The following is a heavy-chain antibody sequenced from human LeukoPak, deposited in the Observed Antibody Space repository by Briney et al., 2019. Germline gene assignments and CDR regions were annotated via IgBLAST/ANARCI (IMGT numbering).Heavy chain of an antibody. CDR2: IYYSGST. D-gene: IGHD1-26*01. CDR3: ARDSPSGRGGYFDY. J-gene: IGHJ4*02. V-gene: IGHV4-59*01. Sequence: SETLSLTCTVSGGSISSYYWSWIRQPPGKGLEWIGYIYYSGSTNYNPSLKSRVTISVDTSKNQFSLKLSSVTAADTAVYYCARDSPSGRGGYFDYWGQGTLVTVSS. CDR1: GGSISSYY.